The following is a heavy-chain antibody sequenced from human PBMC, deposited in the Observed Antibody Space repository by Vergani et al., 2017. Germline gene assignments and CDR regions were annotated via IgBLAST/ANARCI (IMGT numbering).Heavy chain of an antibody. V-gene: IGHV4-38-2*01. CDR3: ARSLYCSGGSCLFDY. Sequence: QVQLQESGPGLVKPSETLSLTCAVSGYSISSGYYWGWIRQPPGKGLEWIGSLYHCGSTYYNPSLKSRVTLSVDPSKNQFSLKLSPVTAADTAVYYCARSLYCSGGSCLFDYWGQGTLVTVSS. J-gene: IGHJ4*02. D-gene: IGHD2-15*01. CDR2: LYHCGST. CDR1: GYSISSGYY.